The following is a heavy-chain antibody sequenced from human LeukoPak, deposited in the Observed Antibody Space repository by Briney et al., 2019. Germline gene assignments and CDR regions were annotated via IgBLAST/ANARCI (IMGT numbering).Heavy chain of an antibody. V-gene: IGHV4-4*07. Sequence: SETLSLTCTVSGGSISSYYWSWIRQPAGKGLEWIGRIYTSGSTNYNPSLKSRVTMSVDTSRNQFSLKLSSVTAADTAVYYCARDHPPGDGYNSWYFDYWGQGTLVTVSS. J-gene: IGHJ4*02. CDR3: ARDHPPGDGYNSWYFDY. D-gene: IGHD5-24*01. CDR1: GGSISSYY. CDR2: IYTSGST.